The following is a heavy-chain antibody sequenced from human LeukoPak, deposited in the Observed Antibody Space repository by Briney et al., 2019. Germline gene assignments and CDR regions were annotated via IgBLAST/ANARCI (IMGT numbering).Heavy chain of an antibody. CDR1: GGSISSYY. J-gene: IGHJ4*02. CDR2: IYYSGST. D-gene: IGHD6-19*01. Sequence: PSETLSLTCTVSGGSISSYYWSWIRQPPGKGLEWIGYIYYSGSTNYNPSLKSRVTISVDTSKNQFSLKLSSVTAADTAVYYCARQWPYSSGRGFDYWGQGTLVTVSS. V-gene: IGHV4-59*08. CDR3: ARQWPYSSGRGFDY.